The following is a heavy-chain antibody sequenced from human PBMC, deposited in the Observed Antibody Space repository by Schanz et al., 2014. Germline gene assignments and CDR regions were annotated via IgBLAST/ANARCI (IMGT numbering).Heavy chain of an antibody. CDR1: GYTLTDLS. CDR3: ATDHIAAAGSQYFYYYGMGV. D-gene: IGHD6-13*01. J-gene: IGHJ6*02. Sequence: QVQVIQSGPEVKKPGASVKVSCKVSGYTLTDLSMHWVRQAPGKGLEWMGGFDPEDVETIYAQKFQGRVTMTEDTSTDTAYMELSSLRSEDTAVYYCATDHIAAAGSQYFYYYGMGVWGQGTTVTVSS. V-gene: IGHV1-24*01. CDR2: FDPEDVET.